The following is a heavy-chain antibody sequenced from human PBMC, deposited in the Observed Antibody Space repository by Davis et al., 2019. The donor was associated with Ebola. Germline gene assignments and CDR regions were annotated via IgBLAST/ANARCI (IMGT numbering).Heavy chain of an antibody. CDR1: VYTFTTYA. CDR2: INAGNGNT. CDR3: ASRVVVPAGLDYYGMDV. Sequence: ASSVNVSCKASVYTFTTYAMHWVRQAPGQRLEWMGWINAGNGNTNYSQKFQGRVTITRDTSASTAYMGLSSLRSEDTAVYYCASRVVVPAGLDYYGMDVWGQETTVTVSS. D-gene: IGHD2-2*01. V-gene: IGHV1-3*01. J-gene: IGHJ6*02.